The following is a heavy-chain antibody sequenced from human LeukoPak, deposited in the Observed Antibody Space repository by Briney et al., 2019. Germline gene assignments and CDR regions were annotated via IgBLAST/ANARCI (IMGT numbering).Heavy chain of an antibody. Sequence: SGGSLRLSCAASGFTFSSYGMHWVRQAPGKGLEWVALICYDGSNKYYADSVKGRFTISRDNSKNTLYLQMNSLRAEDTAVYYCARDRIAAAGPAYYYYYMDVWGKGTTVTVSS. J-gene: IGHJ6*03. CDR3: ARDRIAAAGPAYYYYYMDV. CDR1: GFTFSSYG. V-gene: IGHV3-33*01. D-gene: IGHD6-13*01. CDR2: ICYDGSNK.